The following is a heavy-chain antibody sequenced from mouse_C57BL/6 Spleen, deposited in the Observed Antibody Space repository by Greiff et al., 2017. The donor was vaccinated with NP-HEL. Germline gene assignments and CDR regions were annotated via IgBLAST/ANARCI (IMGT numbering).Heavy chain of an antibody. CDR3: ARRGNLGGYFDV. V-gene: IGHV1-72*01. J-gene: IGHJ1*03. Sequence: QVQLQQPGAELVKPGASVQLSCKASGYTFTSYWMHWVKQRPGRGLEWIGRIDPSGGGTKYNEKFKSKATLTVDKPSSTAYMQLSSLTSEDSAVYYCARRGNLGGYFDVWGTGTTVTVSS. CDR1: GYTFTSYW. CDR2: IDPSGGGT.